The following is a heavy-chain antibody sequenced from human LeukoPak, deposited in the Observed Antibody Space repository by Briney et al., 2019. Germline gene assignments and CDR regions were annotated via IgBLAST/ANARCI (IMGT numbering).Heavy chain of an antibody. V-gene: IGHV4-59*01. CDR1: GGSISSYY. Sequence: PSETVSLTCTVSGGSISSYYWSWIRQPPGKGLEWIGYIYYSGSTNYNPSLKSRVTISVDTSKNQFSLKLSSVTAADTAVYYCARGVLAAAGTQAFDYWGQGTLVTVSS. CDR3: ARGVLAAAGTQAFDY. J-gene: IGHJ4*02. CDR2: IYYSGST. D-gene: IGHD6-13*01.